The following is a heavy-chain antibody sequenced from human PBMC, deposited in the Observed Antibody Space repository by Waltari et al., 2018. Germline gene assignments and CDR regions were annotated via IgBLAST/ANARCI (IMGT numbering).Heavy chain of an antibody. V-gene: IGHV4-39*01. CDR1: SGSISSSSYY. CDR2: IYYSGNT. Sequence: QLQLQESGPGLVKPSETLSLTCIVSSGSISSSSYYWGWIRQPPGKGLEWIGSIYYSGNTYYNPSLKSRVTISVDTSKNQVSLKVRSVTAADTAFYYCASHSAWYSHYYFDYWGQGTLVTVSS. D-gene: IGHD6-19*01. CDR3: ASHSAWYSHYYFDY. J-gene: IGHJ4*02.